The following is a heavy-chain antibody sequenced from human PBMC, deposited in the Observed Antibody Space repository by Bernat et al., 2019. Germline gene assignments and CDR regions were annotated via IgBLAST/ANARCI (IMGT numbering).Heavy chain of an antibody. CDR1: GFTFSSYS. D-gene: IGHD2-15*01. J-gene: IGHJ5*02. V-gene: IGHV3-21*01. CDR2: ISSSSSYI. Sequence: EVQLVESGGGLVKPGGSLRLSCAASGFTFSSYSMNWVRQAPGKGLEWVSSISSSSSYIYYADSVKGRFTISRDNAKNSLYLQMNSRRAEDTAVYYCARGPGRVVAGHNWFDPWGQGTLVTVSS. CDR3: ARGPGRVVAGHNWFDP.